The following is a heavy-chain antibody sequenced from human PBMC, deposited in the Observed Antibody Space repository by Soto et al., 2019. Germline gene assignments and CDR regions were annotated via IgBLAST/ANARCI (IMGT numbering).Heavy chain of an antibody. CDR1: GGTFSSYT. D-gene: IGHD2-15*01. CDR2: IIPILGIA. V-gene: IGHV1-69*04. Sequence: ASVKVSCKASGGTFSSYTISWVRQAPGQGLEWMGRIIPILGIANYAQKFQGRVTITADKSTSTAYMELSSLGSEDTAVYYCARDGGARYCSGGSCYQPISGVGYMDVWGKGTTVTVSS. CDR3: ARDGGARYCSGGSCYQPISGVGYMDV. J-gene: IGHJ6*03.